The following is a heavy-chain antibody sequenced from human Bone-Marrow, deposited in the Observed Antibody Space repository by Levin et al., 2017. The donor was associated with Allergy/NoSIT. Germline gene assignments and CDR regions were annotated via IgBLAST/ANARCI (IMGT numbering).Heavy chain of an antibody. D-gene: IGHD4-23*01. CDR1: GFTFSSYG. Sequence: PGGSLRLSCEASGFTFSSYGMHWVRQAPGKGLEGVAVISYDGSNKYYADSVKGRFTISRDNSKNTLYLQMNSLRAEDTAVYYCAKTRWRVAFDIWGQGTMVTVSS. CDR3: AKTRWRVAFDI. J-gene: IGHJ3*02. V-gene: IGHV3-30*18. CDR2: ISYDGSNK.